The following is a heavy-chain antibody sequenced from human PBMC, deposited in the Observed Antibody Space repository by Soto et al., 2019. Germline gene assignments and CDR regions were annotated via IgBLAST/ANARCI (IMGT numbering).Heavy chain of an antibody. CDR1: GYTFTSYY. CDR3: ARDKVRSYYGSGSYYPTLGNYYYGMDV. J-gene: IGHJ6*02. CDR2: INPSGGST. D-gene: IGHD3-10*01. V-gene: IGHV1-46*01. Sequence: ASVKVSCKASGYTFTSYYMHWVRQAPGQGLEKMGIINPSGGSTSYAQKIQGRVTMTRDTSTSTVYMELSSLRSEDTAVYYCARDKVRSYYGSGSYYPTLGNYYYGMDVWGQGTTVTVSS.